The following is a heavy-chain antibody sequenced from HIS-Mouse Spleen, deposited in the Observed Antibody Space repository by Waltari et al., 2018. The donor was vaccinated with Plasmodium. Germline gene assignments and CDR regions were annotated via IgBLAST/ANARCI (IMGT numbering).Heavy chain of an antibody. J-gene: IGHJ1*01. CDR2: INPNMGGT. CDR1: GYTFTGYY. V-gene: IGHV1-2*02. D-gene: IGHD6-13*01. Sequence: QVQLVQSGAEVKKPGASVKVSCKASGYTFTGYYMHWVRQAPGQWLEWMGWINPNMGGTKYTKKFQGRVTMTRETSISTAYMELSRLRSDDTAVYYCARVLGYKAAAGTFVEYFQHWGQGTLVTVSS. CDR3: ARVLGYKAAAGTFVEYFQH.